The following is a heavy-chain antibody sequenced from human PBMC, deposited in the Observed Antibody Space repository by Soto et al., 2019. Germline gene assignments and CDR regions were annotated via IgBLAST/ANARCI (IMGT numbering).Heavy chain of an antibody. J-gene: IGHJ5*01. V-gene: IGHV3-23*01. CDR1: GFTFSSYA. CDR3: AKDRGATGWTVRFDS. Sequence: EVQLLESGGGLVQPGGSLRLSCAASGFTFSSYAMSWVRQAPEKGLEWVSTISGSGGSTYYADSVKGRFTISRDNSKNTLYLQMNSLSADDRAVYYCAKDRGATGWTVRFDSWGQGTLVTVSS. CDR2: ISGSGGST. D-gene: IGHD1-1*01.